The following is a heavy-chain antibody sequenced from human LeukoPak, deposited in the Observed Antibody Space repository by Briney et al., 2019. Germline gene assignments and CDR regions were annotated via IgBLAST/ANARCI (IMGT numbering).Heavy chain of an antibody. D-gene: IGHD2-2*01. CDR1: GFTFSSYG. V-gene: IGHV3-30*02. Sequence: PGGSLRLSCAASGFTFSSYGMHWVRQAPGKGLEWVAFIRYDGSNKYYADSVKGRFTISRDNSKNTLYLQMNSLRAEDTAVYYCAKLASCTSCYPPYYYYYYMDVWGKGTTVTISS. CDR2: IRYDGSNK. J-gene: IGHJ6*03. CDR3: AKLASCTSCYPPYYYYYYMDV.